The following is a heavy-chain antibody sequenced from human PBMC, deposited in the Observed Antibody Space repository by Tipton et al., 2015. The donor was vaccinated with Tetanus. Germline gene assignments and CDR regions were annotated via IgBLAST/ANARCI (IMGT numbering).Heavy chain of an antibody. CDR3: ARDRDGDYAAFDY. CDR2: ISGSGGST. D-gene: IGHD4-17*01. V-gene: IGHV3-23*01. Sequence: SLRLSCAASGFTFSSNAMSWVRQAPGKGLEWVSSISGSGGSTYYADSVKGRFTISRDNSRNTLFLQMNSLRAEDTAMYYCARDRDGDYAAFDYWGQGTLVTVAS. CDR1: GFTFSSNA. J-gene: IGHJ4*02.